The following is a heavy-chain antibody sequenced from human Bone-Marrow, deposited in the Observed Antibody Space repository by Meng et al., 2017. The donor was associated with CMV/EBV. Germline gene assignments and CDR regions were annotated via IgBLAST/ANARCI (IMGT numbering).Heavy chain of an antibody. CDR2: IIPILGIA. Sequence: SSVKVSCKASGGTFSSYTISWVRQAPGQGHEWMGRIIPILGIAKYAQKFQGRVTITADKSTSTAYMELSSLRSEDKAVYYCARNGNYCSSTRCYRGPFDYWGQGTLVTVSS. D-gene: IGHD2-2*02. CDR1: GGTFSSYT. CDR3: ARNGNYCSSTRCYRGPFDY. J-gene: IGHJ4*02. V-gene: IGHV1-69*02.